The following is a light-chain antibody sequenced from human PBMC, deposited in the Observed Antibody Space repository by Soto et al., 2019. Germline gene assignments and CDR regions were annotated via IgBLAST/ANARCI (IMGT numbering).Light chain of an antibody. CDR1: QSVGSY. Sequence: EVVLTQSPATLSLSPGERATLSCRASQSVGSYLAWYQLKPGQAPRLLIYDAFNRATGIPARFSGSGSGTDFTLTISSLEREDFAVYYCQQRSNWLFTFGPGTRVDIK. J-gene: IGKJ3*01. CDR2: DAF. V-gene: IGKV3-11*01. CDR3: QQRSNWLFT.